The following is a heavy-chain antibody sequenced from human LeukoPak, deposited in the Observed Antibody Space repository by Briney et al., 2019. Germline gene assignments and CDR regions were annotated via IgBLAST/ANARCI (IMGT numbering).Heavy chain of an antibody. CDR1: GGSISSSNW. Sequence: SETLSLTCAVSGGSISSSNWWSWVRQPPGKGLEWIGEIYHSGSTNYNPSLKSRVTISVDKSKNQFSLKLSSVTAADTAVYYCARVWSSGWYVFDYWGQGTLVTVSS. D-gene: IGHD6-19*01. CDR2: IYHSGST. J-gene: IGHJ4*02. V-gene: IGHV4-4*02. CDR3: ARVWSSGWYVFDY.